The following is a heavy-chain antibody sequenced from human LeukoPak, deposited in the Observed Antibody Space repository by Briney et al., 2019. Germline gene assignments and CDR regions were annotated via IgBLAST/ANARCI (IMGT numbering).Heavy chain of an antibody. J-gene: IGHJ4*02. D-gene: IGHD4-17*01. CDR2: IRPMNSDV. V-gene: IGHV5-51*01. CDR1: GYNFNTYW. CDR3: ASRPFETTVIPWDFY. Sequence: GESLKISCRGSGYNFNTYWVAWVRQLPGKGLEWMGIIRPMNSDVRYSPSLNGQVTISADRSINTAYLQWSSLTASDTAMYYCASRPFETTVIPWDFYWGQGTQVTVSS.